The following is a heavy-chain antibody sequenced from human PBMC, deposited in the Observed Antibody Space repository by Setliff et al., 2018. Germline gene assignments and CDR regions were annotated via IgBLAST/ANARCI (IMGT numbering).Heavy chain of an antibody. CDR1: GGSIRSGNDL. CDR3: AREVIDPVSSDAFDI. D-gene: IGHD4-4*01. V-gene: IGHV4-30-4*01. Sequence: SETLSLTCTVSGGSIRSGNDLWSWLRQSPGKGLEWIAYISAYTGRAYYNPSLQGRAALSADTSKSQFSLRLTSVTAADTAVYYCAREVIDPVSSDAFDIWGQGRMVTVSS. J-gene: IGHJ3*02. CDR2: ISAYTGRA.